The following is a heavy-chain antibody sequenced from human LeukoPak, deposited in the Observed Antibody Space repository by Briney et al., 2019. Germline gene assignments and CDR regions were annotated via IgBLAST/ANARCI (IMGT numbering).Heavy chain of an antibody. CDR2: ISSSGSTI. Sequence: GGSLRLSCAASGFTFSDYYMSWIRQAPGKGLEWVSYISSSGSTIYYADSVKGRFTISRDNAKNSLYLQMNSLRAEDTAVYYCARDLNTGYYYTPYFDYWGQGTLVTVSS. V-gene: IGHV3-11*04. J-gene: IGHJ4*02. D-gene: IGHD3-22*01. CDR3: ARDLNTGYYYTPYFDY. CDR1: GFTFSDYY.